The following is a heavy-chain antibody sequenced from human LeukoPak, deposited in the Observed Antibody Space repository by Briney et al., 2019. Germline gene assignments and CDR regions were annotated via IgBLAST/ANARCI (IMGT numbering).Heavy chain of an antibody. CDR2: INSDGSSK. CDR1: GFTFSSYW. J-gene: IGHJ3*02. CDR3: ARAGGSDSSGYYQGTFDM. D-gene: IGHD3-22*01. V-gene: IGHV3-74*01. Sequence: GGSLRLSCAASGFTFSSYWMHWVRQAPGKGLVWVSHINSDGSSKSYADSVKGRFTISRDNAKNTLYLQMNSLRAEDTAVYYCARAGGSDSSGYYQGTFDMWGQGTMVTVSS.